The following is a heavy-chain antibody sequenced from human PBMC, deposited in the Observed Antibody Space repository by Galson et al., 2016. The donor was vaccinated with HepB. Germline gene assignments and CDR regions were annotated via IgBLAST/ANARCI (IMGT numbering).Heavy chain of an antibody. Sequence: PALVKPTQTLTLTCTFSGFSLSTRGVGVGWIRQPPGKALEWLALIYWDDDKRYSPSLQSRLTITKDTSKNQVVLTMTNMDPVDTATYYCAHGYLFSSSYSGELLMDYGMDVWGQGTTVTVSS. J-gene: IGHJ6*02. CDR3: AHGYLFSSSYSGELLMDYGMDV. CDR1: GFSLSTRGVG. CDR2: IYWDDDK. V-gene: IGHV2-5*02. D-gene: IGHD1-26*01.